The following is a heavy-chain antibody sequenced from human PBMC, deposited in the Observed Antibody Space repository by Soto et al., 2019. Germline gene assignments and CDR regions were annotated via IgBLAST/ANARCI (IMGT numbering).Heavy chain of an antibody. CDR2: IYYSGST. D-gene: IGHD3-16*02. CDR3: ARVLPVYDYIWGSYRPNWSDP. CDR1: GGSISSYY. Sequence: SETLSLTCTVSGGSISSYYWSWIRQPPGKGLEWIGYIYYSGSTNYNPSLKSRVTISVDTSKNQFSLKLSSVTAADTAVYYCARVLPVYDYIWGSYRPNWSDPWGQGTLVTVSS. V-gene: IGHV4-59*01. J-gene: IGHJ5*02.